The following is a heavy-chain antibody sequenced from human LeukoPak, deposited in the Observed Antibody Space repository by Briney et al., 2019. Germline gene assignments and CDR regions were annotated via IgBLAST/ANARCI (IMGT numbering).Heavy chain of an antibody. V-gene: IGHV3-7*01. Sequence: PGGSLRLSCEASGFTFSSYWMSWVRQAPGKGPEWVANIKQDGSERYHVDSVKGRFTISRDNAKNSLYLQMNGLRAEDTALYHCARVSGYGDYEDYWGQGTLVTVSS. J-gene: IGHJ4*02. CDR1: GFTFSSYW. CDR2: IKQDGSER. D-gene: IGHD4-17*01. CDR3: ARVSGYGDYEDY.